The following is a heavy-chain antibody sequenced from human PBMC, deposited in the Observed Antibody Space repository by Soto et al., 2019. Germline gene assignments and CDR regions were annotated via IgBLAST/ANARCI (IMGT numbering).Heavy chain of an antibody. V-gene: IGHV3-33*01. D-gene: IGHD6-19*01. CDR1: GFTFSSYG. Sequence: GGSLRLSCAASGFTFSSYGMHWVRQAPGKGLEWVAVIWYDGSNKYYADSVKGRFTISRDNSKNTLYLQMNSLRAEDTAVYYCASSGDSSGCGYWGQGTLVTVSS. J-gene: IGHJ4*02. CDR3: ASSGDSSGCGY. CDR2: IWYDGSNK.